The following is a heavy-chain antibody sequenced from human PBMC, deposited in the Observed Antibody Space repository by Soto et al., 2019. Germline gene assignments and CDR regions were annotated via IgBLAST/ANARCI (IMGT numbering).Heavy chain of an antibody. CDR3: ARVAGIGPPRGMDV. D-gene: IGHD2-21*01. V-gene: IGHV1-18*01. J-gene: IGHJ6*02. CDR2: INGYNGIT. CDR1: GYTFASYG. Sequence: QVQLVQSGAEVKKPGASVKVSCKASGYTFASYGITWVRQAPGQGLECMGWINGYNGITKYAQKLQARVTMTTDISTSTAYMELRNLRSDDTAMYYCARVAGIGPPRGMDVWGQGTTVTVSS.